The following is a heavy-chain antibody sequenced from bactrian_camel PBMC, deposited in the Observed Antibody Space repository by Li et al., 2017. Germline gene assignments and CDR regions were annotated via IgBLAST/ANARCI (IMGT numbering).Heavy chain of an antibody. D-gene: IGHD5*01. CDR1: GFTFSNYW. J-gene: IGHJ4*01. CDR3: AADPSRELWVGYPPYKY. V-gene: IGHV3S1*01. Sequence: QVQLVESGGALVQPGGSLRLSCAASGFTFSNYWMYWVRQAPGKGLEWVSSINSDGDTIYYTDSVKGRFTISRDNAKNTHYLQMNSLKPEDMAVYYCAADPSRELWVGYPPYKYWGQGTQVTVS. CDR2: INSDGDTI.